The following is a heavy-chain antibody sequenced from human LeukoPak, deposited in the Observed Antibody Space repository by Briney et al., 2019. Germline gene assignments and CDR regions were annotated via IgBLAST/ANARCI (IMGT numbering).Heavy chain of an antibody. D-gene: IGHD6-13*01. V-gene: IGHV4-34*01. CDR2: INHSGST. CDR1: GGSFSGYY. Sequence: SETLSLTCAVYGGSFSGYYWSWLRQPPGKGLEWIGEINHSGSTNYNPSLKSRVTISVDTSKNQFSLKLSSVTAADTAVYYCARTGRIAAAGFGFDYWGQGTLVTVSS. CDR3: ARTGRIAAAGFGFDY. J-gene: IGHJ4*02.